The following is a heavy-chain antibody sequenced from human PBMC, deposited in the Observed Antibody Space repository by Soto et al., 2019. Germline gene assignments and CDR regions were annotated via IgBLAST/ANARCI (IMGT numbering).Heavy chain of an antibody. J-gene: IGHJ5*02. CDR2: ISAYNGNT. CDR3: ARGRSDNLAAAGRGNWFDP. D-gene: IGHD6-13*01. Sequence: ASVKVSCKASGYTFTSYGISWVRQAPGQGLEWMGWISAYNGNTNYAQNLQGRVTMTTDTSTSTAYMELRSLESDDTAVYYCARGRSDNLAAAGRGNWFDPWGQGTLVTVSS. CDR1: GYTFTSYG. V-gene: IGHV1-18*01.